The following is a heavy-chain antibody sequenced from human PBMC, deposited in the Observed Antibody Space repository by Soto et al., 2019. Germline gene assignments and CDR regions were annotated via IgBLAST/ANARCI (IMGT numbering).Heavy chain of an antibody. V-gene: IGHV1-3*01. Sequence: QVQLVQSGAEVKKPGASVKVSCKASGYTFSNYLLHWVRQAPGQRLEWMGWINAGNGNTKYSQRFQGRVTLTRDTSASTAYMELSSLRSEDTAVYYCASRSYGSGNFYWGQGTLVTVSS. J-gene: IGHJ1*01. CDR2: INAGNGNT. CDR3: ASRSYGSGNFY. D-gene: IGHD3-10*01. CDR1: GYTFSNYL.